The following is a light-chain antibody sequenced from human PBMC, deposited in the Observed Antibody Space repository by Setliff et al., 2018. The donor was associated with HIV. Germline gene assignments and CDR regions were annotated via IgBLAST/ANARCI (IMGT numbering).Light chain of an antibody. CDR2: DVN. CDR3: CSYSRGSTYV. CDR1: SNDIGRFNY. J-gene: IGLJ1*01. V-gene: IGLV2-14*03. Sequence: QSVLTQPASVTGAPGQSITISCIGTSNDIGRFNYVSWYKQFPGKGPTLVIFDVNQRPSGVSNRFSGSKSGNIASLIISGLQAEDEADYSCCSYSRGSTYVFGTGTKVTVL.